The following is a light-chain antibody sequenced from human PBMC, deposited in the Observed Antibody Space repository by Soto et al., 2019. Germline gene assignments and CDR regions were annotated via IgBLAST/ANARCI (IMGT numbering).Light chain of an antibody. Sequence: ETVMTQSPATLSVSPGERATLSCRASQSVSSNLAWYQQKPGQAPRLLIYGSSTRATGLPARFSGSGSRTEFTLTISSLQSEDFAVYYCPQYDNWPWTFGQGTKVDIK. V-gene: IGKV3-15*01. CDR2: GSS. J-gene: IGKJ1*01. CDR1: QSVSSN. CDR3: PQYDNWPWT.